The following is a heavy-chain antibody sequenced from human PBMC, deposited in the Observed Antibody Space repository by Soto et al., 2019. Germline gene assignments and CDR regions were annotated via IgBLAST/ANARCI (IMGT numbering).Heavy chain of an antibody. V-gene: IGHV1-69*13. CDR1: GGTFSSYA. CDR3: ARDGVVVAALHI. Sequence: GASEKVSCKASGGTFSSYAISWVRQAPGQGLEWMGGIIPIFGTANYAQKFQGRVTITADESTSTAYMELSSLRSEDTAVYYCARDGVVVAALHIWCQGTIVTLS. CDR2: IIPIFGTA. J-gene: IGHJ3*02. D-gene: IGHD2-15*01.